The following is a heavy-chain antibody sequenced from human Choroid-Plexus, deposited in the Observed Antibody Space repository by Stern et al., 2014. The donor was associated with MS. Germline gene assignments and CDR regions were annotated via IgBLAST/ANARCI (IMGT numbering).Heavy chain of an antibody. J-gene: IGHJ1*01. Sequence: EVQLVQSGGGLVQPGGSLRLSCSASGFSFSTSAMSWVRQTPGKGLQWVSVISGSGGPTYYADSVKGRFTISRDNSKNTLYLQMDSLRADDTAVYYCAKWPHHIAVAGTRYFQHWGQGTLVTVSS. CDR2: ISGSGGPT. D-gene: IGHD6-19*01. V-gene: IGHV3-23*04. CDR1: GFSFSTSA. CDR3: AKWPHHIAVAGTRYFQH.